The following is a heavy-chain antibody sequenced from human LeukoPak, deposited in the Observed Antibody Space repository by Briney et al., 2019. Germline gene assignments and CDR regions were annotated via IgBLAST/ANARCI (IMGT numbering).Heavy chain of an antibody. J-gene: IGHJ6*02. D-gene: IGHD3-10*01. CDR3: ASLYGSGSYYRYYYGMDV. V-gene: IGHV4-59*01. CDR1: GGSLSSYY. Sequence: PSETLSLTCTVSGGSLSSYYWSWIRQPPGKGLEWIGYIYYSGSTNYNPSLKSRVTISVDTSKNQFSLKLSSVTAADTAVYYCASLYGSGSYYRYYYGMDVWGQGTTVTVSS. CDR2: IYYSGST.